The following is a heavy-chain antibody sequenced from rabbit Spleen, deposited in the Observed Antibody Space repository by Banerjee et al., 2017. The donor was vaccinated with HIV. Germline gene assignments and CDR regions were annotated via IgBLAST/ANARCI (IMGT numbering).Heavy chain of an antibody. CDR2: IYAGSSGST. CDR1: GFSFSSSYW. CDR3: VRDNSGNTDYFNL. V-gene: IGHV1S45*01. D-gene: IGHD1-1*01. Sequence: QEQLEESGGDPVKPEGSLTLTCTASGFSFSSSYWICWVRQAPGKGLEWIACIYAGSSGSTSYASWAKGRFTISKTSSTTVTLQMTSLTAADTATYFCVRDNSGNTDYFNLWGQGTLVTVS. J-gene: IGHJ4*01.